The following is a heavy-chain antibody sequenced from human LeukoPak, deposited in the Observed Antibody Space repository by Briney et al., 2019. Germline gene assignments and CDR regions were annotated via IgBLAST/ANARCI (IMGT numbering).Heavy chain of an antibody. D-gene: IGHD2-2*01. J-gene: IGHJ3*02. CDR1: GFNFDDYA. CDR2: ISWNSGSI. Sequence: GGSLRLSCAASGFNFDDYAIPWVRQAPGKGLEWVSGISWNSGSIGYADSVKGRFTISRDNAKNSLYLQMNSLRAEDTALYYCAKLAYCSSTSCYWWKAFDIWGQGTMVTVSS. CDR3: AKLAYCSSTSCYWWKAFDI. V-gene: IGHV3-9*01.